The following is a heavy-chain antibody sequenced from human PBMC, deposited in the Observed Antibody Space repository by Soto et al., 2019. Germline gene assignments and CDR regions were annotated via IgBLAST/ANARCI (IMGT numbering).Heavy chain of an antibody. CDR2: ISGYNGNT. J-gene: IGHJ5*02. V-gene: IGHV1-18*01. CDR1: GYTFTSYG. D-gene: IGHD2-15*01. CDR3: ARGGSIVVLLAAPDNWFDP. Sequence: QVQRVQSGAEVKKPWASVKVSCKASGYTFTSYGISWVRQAPGQGLEWMGWISGYNGNTNYAQKLQGRVTMTTDTSRSTAYMELRSLRAYDTAVYYCARGGSIVVLLAAPDNWFDPWGQGTLVTVSS.